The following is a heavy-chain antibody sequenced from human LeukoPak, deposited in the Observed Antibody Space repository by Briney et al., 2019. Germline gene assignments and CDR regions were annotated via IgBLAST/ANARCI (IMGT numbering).Heavy chain of an antibody. D-gene: IGHD3-10*01. Sequence: GGSLRLSCAASGFTFSSYGMHWVRQAPGKGLEWVAAISYDGSHKYYADSVKGRFTISRDNSKHTLFLHMSDLRVEDTAVFYCARGVARSFDYWGQGTLVTVSS. V-gene: IGHV3-30*03. J-gene: IGHJ4*02. CDR1: GFTFSSYG. CDR2: ISYDGSHK. CDR3: ARGVARSFDY.